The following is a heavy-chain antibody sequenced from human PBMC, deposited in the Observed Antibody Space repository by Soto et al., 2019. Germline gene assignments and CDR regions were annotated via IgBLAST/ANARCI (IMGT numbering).Heavy chain of an antibody. CDR3: ARNTDYCDSFDVFDI. CDR2: INYTGST. V-gene: IGHV4-30-4*08. J-gene: IGHJ3*02. CDR1: GGSIGSDDSY. D-gene: IGHD4-17*01. Sequence: QVQLQESGPGLVKPSQTLSLTCTVSGGSIGSDDSYWTWIRQSPGKGLEWIGYINYTGSTHCNPSLTSRLTISLDTSKNHCSLRLTSVTAADTAMYYCARNTDYCDSFDVFDIWGQGTMVTVSS.